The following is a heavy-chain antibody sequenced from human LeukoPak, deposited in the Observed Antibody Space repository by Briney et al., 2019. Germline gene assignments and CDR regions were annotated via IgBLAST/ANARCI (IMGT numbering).Heavy chain of an antibody. V-gene: IGHV4-59*01. D-gene: IGHD3-3*01. Sequence: TSETLSLTCTVSGGSISSYYWSWIRQPPGKGLEWIGYIYYSGSTNYNPSLKSRVTISVDTFKNQFSLKLSSVTAADTAVYYRASLWSGYYPPRDYYYYMDVWGKGTTVTVSS. CDR3: ASLWSGYYPPRDYYYYMDV. CDR2: IYYSGST. J-gene: IGHJ6*03. CDR1: GGSISSYY.